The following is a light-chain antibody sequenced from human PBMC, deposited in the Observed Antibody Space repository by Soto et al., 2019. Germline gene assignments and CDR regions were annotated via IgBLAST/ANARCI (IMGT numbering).Light chain of an antibody. Sequence: EIVMTQSPATLSVSPGERATLSCRASQSVSSNLAWYQQQPGQAPSLLIYGASTRATGIPARFSGSGSGTDFTLTISSLQSEDFAVYYCQQYNNWPGTFGPGTKVDIK. CDR2: GAS. CDR3: QQYNNWPGT. J-gene: IGKJ3*01. CDR1: QSVSSN. V-gene: IGKV3-15*01.